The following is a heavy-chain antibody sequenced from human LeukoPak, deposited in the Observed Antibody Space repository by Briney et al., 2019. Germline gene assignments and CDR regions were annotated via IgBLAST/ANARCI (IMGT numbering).Heavy chain of an antibody. CDR2: IHPSGSST. V-gene: IGHV1-46*01. D-gene: IGHD5-18*01. CDR3: ARMDMDTAMVTNYLDH. J-gene: IGHJ4*02. CDR1: GYTFTNNY. Sequence: ASVKISCKASGYTFTNNYMHWVRQAPGQGLEWMRVIHPSGSSTNYAQKFQGRVTMTKDTSTSTVYIELNTLRSDDTAVYYCARMDMDTAMVTNYLDHWGQGTLLIVSS.